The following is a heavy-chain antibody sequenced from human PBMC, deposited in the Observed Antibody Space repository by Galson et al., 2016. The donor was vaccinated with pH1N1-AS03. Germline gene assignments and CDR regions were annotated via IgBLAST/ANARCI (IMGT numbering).Heavy chain of an antibody. CDR3: ARRPTGIDY. CDR2: IIIGRGLPP. D-gene: IGHD3-10*01. CDR1: RGSFGGAY. V-gene: IGHV4-34*12. Sequence: LTCTVSRGSFGGAYWTWIRQPPGKGREWIGKIIIGRGLPPTYTPSLKRRVTISIDTSRGELSLKLRSVTAADTGVYYCARRPTGIDYWGQGVQVTVSS. J-gene: IGHJ4*02.